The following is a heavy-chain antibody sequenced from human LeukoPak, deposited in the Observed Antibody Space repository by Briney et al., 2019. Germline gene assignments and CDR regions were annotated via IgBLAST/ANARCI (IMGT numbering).Heavy chain of an antibody. CDR1: GGSISSSSYY. CDR2: IYYSGST. CDR3: ARRTDIVVVPAANWFDP. Sequence: SETLSLTCTASGGSISSSSYYWGWIRQPPGKGLEWIGSIYYSGSTYYNPSLKSRVTISVDTSKNQFSLKLSSVTAADTAVYYCARRTDIVVVPAANWFDPWGQGTLVTVSS. D-gene: IGHD2-2*01. V-gene: IGHV4-39*07. J-gene: IGHJ5*02.